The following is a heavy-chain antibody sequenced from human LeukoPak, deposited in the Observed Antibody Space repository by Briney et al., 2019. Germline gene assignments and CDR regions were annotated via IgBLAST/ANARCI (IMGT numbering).Heavy chain of an antibody. CDR1: GFTFSDYY. J-gene: IGHJ4*02. V-gene: IGHV3-11*01. CDR2: ISSSGSTI. Sequence: PGGSLRLSCAASGFTFSDYYMSWIRQAPGKGLEWVSYISSSGSTIYYADSVKGRFTISRDNAKNSLYLQMNSLRAEDTAVYYCARSQWPAPTYFDYWGQGTLVTVSS. CDR3: ARSQWPAPTYFDY. D-gene: IGHD6-19*01.